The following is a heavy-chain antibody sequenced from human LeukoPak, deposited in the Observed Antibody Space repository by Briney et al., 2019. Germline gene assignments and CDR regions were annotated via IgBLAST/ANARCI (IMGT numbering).Heavy chain of an antibody. CDR3: TTAPDFSPAGRVL. V-gene: IGHV3-15*01. Sequence: GGSLRLSCIGSEFTFSKAWMNWVRQAPGKGLEWIGRIKSNSDGATTDFAAPVRDRFTLSRDDSKNTVYLQMTGLQTEDSGHYYCTTAPDFSPAGRVLWGQGTLVTVSS. D-gene: IGHD3-3*01. CDR1: EFTFSKAW. CDR2: IKSNSDGATT. J-gene: IGHJ4*02.